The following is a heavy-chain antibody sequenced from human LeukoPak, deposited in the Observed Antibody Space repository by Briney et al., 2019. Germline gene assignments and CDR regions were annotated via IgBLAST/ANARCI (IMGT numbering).Heavy chain of an antibody. CDR2: INSSSSYI. D-gene: IGHD2-2*01. J-gene: IGHJ4*02. CDR1: GYTFSSYN. V-gene: IGHV3-21*04. Sequence: GGSLRLSCEASGYTFSSYNINWVRQAPGQGLEWVSSINSSSSYIYYAHKLKGRFTISRDTAKNTLYMQMNSLRSEDTAVYYCARGECSSTSCSELAHYWGQGTLVTVSS. CDR3: ARGECSSTSCSELAHY.